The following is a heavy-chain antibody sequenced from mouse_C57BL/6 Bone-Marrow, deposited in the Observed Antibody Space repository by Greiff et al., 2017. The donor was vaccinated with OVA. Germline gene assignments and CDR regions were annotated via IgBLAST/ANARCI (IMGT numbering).Heavy chain of an antibody. CDR2: IDPENGDT. V-gene: IGHV14-4*01. CDR3: TTDGYMRGNYAMDY. D-gene: IGHD2-3*01. CDR1: GFNIKDDY. Sequence: VQLQQSGAELVRPGASVKLSCTASGFNIKDDYMHWVKQRPEQGLEWIGWIDPENGDTEYASKFQGKATITADTSSNTAYLQLSSLTSEDTAVYYCTTDGYMRGNYAMDYGGQGTSVTVSS. J-gene: IGHJ4*01.